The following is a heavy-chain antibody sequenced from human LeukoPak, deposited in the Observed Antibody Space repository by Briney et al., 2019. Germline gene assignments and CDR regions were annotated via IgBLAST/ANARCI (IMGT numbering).Heavy chain of an antibody. D-gene: IGHD3-10*01. V-gene: IGHV3-30-3*01. CDR1: GFTFSSYA. Sequence: PGGSLRLSCAASGFTFSSYAMHWVRQAPGKGLEWVAVISYDGSNKYYADSVKGRFTISRDNSKNTLYLQMNSLKTEDTAVYYCTSVGFGPYYFDNWGQGSLVTVSS. CDR3: TSVGFGPYYFDN. CDR2: ISYDGSNK. J-gene: IGHJ4*02.